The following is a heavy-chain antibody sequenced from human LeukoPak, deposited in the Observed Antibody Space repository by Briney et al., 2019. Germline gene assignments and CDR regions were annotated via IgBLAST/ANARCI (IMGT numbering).Heavy chain of an antibody. V-gene: IGHV4-59*01. CDR2: IYYSGST. J-gene: IGHJ3*02. Sequence: PSETLSLTCTVSGGSISSYYWSWIRQPPGKGLEGMGYIYYSGSTNYNPSLKSRGTISVDTSKNQFSLKLSSVTAADTAVYYCARVTGTPTGDAFDIWGQGTMVTVSS. CDR3: ARVTGTPTGDAFDI. D-gene: IGHD1-7*01. CDR1: GGSISSYY.